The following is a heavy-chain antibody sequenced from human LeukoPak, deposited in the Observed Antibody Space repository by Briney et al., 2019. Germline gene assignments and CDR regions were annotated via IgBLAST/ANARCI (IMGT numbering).Heavy chain of an antibody. CDR2: ISAYNGNT. J-gene: IGHJ3*02. CDR3: ARPTDPGSELVGAFDI. CDR1: GYTFTSYG. Sequence: ASVKVSCKASGYTFTSYGISWVRQAPGQGLEWMGRISAYNGNTNYAQKLQGRVTMTTDTSTSTAYMELRSLRSDDTAVYYCARPTDPGSELVGAFDIWGQGTMVTVSS. V-gene: IGHV1-18*01. D-gene: IGHD3-10*01.